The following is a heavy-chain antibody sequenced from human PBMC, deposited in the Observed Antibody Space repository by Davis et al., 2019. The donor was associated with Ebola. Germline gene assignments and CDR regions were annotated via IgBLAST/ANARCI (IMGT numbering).Heavy chain of an antibody. V-gene: IGHV3-15*01. J-gene: IGHJ4*02. Sequence: GESLKISCAASGFIFSNAWMNWVRQAPGKGLEWVARIKTNTQGGTTDYAAPVEGRFLISRDDSKTTLFLQMNSLNTGDTAVYYCTTGSVEGYWGQGTQVTVSS. D-gene: IGHD5-24*01. CDR1: GFIFSNAW. CDR2: IKTNTQGGTT. CDR3: TTGSVEGY.